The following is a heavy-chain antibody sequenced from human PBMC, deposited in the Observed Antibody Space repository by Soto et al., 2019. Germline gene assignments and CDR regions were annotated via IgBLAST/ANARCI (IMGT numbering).Heavy chain of an antibody. CDR3: AIIAAAGRGY. J-gene: IGHJ4*02. D-gene: IGHD6-13*01. CDR1: GGSISSSSYY. CDR2: IYYSGST. V-gene: IGHV4-39*01. Sequence: PSETLSLTCTVSGGSISSSSYYWGWIRQPPGKGLEWIGSIYYSGSTYYNPSLKSRVTISVDTSKNQFSLKLSSVTAADTAVYYRAIIAAAGRGYWAQGTLVTVS.